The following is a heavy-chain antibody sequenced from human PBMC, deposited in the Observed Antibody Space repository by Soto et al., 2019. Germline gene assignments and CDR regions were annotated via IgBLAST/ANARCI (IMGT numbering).Heavy chain of an antibody. V-gene: IGHV1-18*01. CDR3: AKNGQPPYYYYGLDV. CDR2: ISGYNGDT. CDR1: GYTFTRYG. J-gene: IGHJ6*02. D-gene: IGHD2-8*01. Sequence: QGHLVQSGAEVKKPGTSVKVSCKASGYTFTRYGISWVRQAPGQGLEWMGWISGYNGDTNYAQNLQGRVTMTIDTSTSTAYMELRSLISDDTAVYYCAKNGQPPYYYYGLDVWGQGTTVTVSS.